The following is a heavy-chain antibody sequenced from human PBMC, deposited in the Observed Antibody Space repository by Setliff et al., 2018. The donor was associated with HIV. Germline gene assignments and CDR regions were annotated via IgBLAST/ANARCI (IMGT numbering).Heavy chain of an antibody. CDR3: ARGWGHDGFDF. CDR1: GRSFSGYY. Sequence: PSETLSLTCAVYGRSFSGYYWNWIRQSPGKGLEWIGEINHSGGTNYNPSLKSRVTMSIDTSKNQFSLNVSSMTAADTAVYYCARGWGHDGFDFWGQGTMVTVSS. D-gene: IGHD7-27*01. J-gene: IGHJ3*01. V-gene: IGHV4-34*01. CDR2: INHSGGT.